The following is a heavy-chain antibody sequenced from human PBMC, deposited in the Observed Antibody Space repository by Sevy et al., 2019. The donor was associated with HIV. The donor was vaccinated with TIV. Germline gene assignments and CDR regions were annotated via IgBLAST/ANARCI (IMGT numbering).Heavy chain of an antibody. Sequence: GGSLRLSCAASGFIFSGYGMSWVRQAPGQGLEWVSAISGSGGSTYYADSVKGRFTISRDKFRNTLYLQMNSLRAEDTAVYYCAKDRITAARFQHWGQGTLVTVSS. V-gene: IGHV3-23*01. CDR2: ISGSGGST. CDR3: AKDRITAARFQH. CDR1: GFIFSGYG. J-gene: IGHJ1*01. D-gene: IGHD6-13*01.